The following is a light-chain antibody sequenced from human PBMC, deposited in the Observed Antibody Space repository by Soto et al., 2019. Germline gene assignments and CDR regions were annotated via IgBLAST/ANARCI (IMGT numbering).Light chain of an antibody. CDR1: QSVGSN. CDR3: QQYINWPPLT. V-gene: IGKV3-15*01. Sequence: ETVMTQSPATLSVSPGESATLSCRASQSVGSNLAWYQQKPGQAPRLLIYGASTRATGIPARFSGSGSGTEFTLTINSLLSEDFAVYYCQQYINWPPLTFGGGTKVEI. CDR2: GAS. J-gene: IGKJ4*01.